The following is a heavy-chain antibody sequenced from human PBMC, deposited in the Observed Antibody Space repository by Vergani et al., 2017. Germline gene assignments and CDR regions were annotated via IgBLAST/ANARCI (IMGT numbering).Heavy chain of an antibody. Sequence: QVQLVQSGAEVKKPGASVKVSCKASGYTFTSYGISWVRQAPGQGLEWMGWISAYNGNTNYAQKLQGRVTMTTDTSTSTAYMELRSLRSDDTAVYYCARLYYYDSSGYYYPDYYYGMDVWGQGTTVTVSS. CDR2: ISAYNGNT. CDR3: ARLYYYDSSGYYYPDYYYGMDV. V-gene: IGHV1-18*04. D-gene: IGHD3-22*01. CDR1: GYTFTSYG. J-gene: IGHJ6*02.